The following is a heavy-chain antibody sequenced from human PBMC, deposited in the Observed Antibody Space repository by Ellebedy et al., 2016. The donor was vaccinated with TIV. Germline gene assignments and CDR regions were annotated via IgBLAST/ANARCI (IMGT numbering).Heavy chain of an antibody. CDR2: ISGSGGST. V-gene: IGHV3-23*01. J-gene: IGHJ6*02. CDR1: GFTFGDYA. D-gene: IGHD3-9*01. CDR3: ARDDYDILTGYYKGYGMDV. Sequence: GGSLRLXXTASGFTFGDYAMSWVRQAPGKGLEWVSAISGSGGSTYYADSVKGRFTISRDNSKNTLYLQMNSLRAEDTAVYYCARDDYDILTGYYKGYGMDVWGQGTTVTVSS.